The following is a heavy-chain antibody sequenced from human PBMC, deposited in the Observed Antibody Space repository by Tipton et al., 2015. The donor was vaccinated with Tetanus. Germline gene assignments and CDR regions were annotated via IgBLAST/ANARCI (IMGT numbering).Heavy chain of an antibody. CDR2: IYTSGST. Sequence: TLSLTCTVSGGSISSYYWSWIRQPPGKGLEWIGRIYTSGSTNYNPSLKSRVTMSVDTSKRQFSLKLNSVTAADTAVYYCARGWGSSWYYFDYWGQGILVTVSS. CDR3: ARGWGSSWYYFDY. V-gene: IGHV4-4*07. J-gene: IGHJ4*02. D-gene: IGHD6-13*01. CDR1: GGSISSYY.